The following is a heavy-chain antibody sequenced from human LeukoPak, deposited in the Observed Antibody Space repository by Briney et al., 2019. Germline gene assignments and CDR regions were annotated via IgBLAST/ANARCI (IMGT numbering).Heavy chain of an antibody. CDR2: HSASGGRT. J-gene: IGHJ4*02. CDR3: AGHVDSSWAGCDF. D-gene: IGHD6-13*01. Sequence: GGSLRLSCAASGFTFDNYAMTWVRQAPGKGLEWVSTHSASGGRTYYADSVKGRFTISKDNSKNMLYLQLNSLRADDTAVNYCAGHVDSSWAGCDFWGQGTLVTVSS. CDR1: GFTFDNYA. V-gene: IGHV3-23*01.